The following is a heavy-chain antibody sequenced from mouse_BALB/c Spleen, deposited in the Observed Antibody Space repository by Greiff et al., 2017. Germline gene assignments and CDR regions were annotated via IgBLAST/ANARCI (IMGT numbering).Heavy chain of an antibody. D-gene: IGHD3-2*02. CDR2: ISYSGST. Sequence: DVQLQESGPGLVKPSQSLSLTCTVTGYSITSDYAWNWIRQFPGNKLEWMGYISYSGSTSYNPSLKSRISITRDTSKNQFFLQLNSVTTEDTATYYCAYQGGYWYFDVWGAGTTVTVSS. V-gene: IGHV3-2*02. CDR3: AYQGGYWYFDV. J-gene: IGHJ1*01. CDR1: GYSITSDYA.